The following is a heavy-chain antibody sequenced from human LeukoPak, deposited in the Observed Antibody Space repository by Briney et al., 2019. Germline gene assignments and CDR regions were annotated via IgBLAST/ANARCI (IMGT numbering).Heavy chain of an antibody. V-gene: IGHV3-21*01. CDR2: ISSSSSYI. CDR1: GFTFSSYS. J-gene: IGHJ4*02. Sequence: PGGSLRLSCAASGFTFSSYSMNWVRQAPGKGLEWVSSISSSSSYIYYADSVKGRFTISRDNAKNSLYLQMNSLRDEDTAVYYCARDNREILWFAEGNFDYWGQGTLVTVSS. D-gene: IGHD3-10*01. CDR3: ARDNREILWFAEGNFDY.